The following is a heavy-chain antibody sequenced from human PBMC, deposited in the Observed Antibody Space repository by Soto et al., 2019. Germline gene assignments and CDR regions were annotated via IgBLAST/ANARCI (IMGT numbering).Heavy chain of an antibody. CDR1: GFTFSSYA. CDR2: ISYDGSNK. J-gene: IGHJ6*02. D-gene: IGHD3-16*01. CDR3: AREGDYYYYGMDV. V-gene: IGHV3-30-3*01. Sequence: PVGSLRLSCAASGFTFSSYAMHWVRQAPGKGLEWVAVISYDGSNKYYAYSVKGRFTISRDNSKNTLYLQMNSLRAEDTAVYYCAREGDYYYYGMDVWGQGTTVTVSS.